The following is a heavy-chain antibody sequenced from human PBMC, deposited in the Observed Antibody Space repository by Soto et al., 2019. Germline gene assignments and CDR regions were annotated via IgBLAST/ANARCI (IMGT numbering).Heavy chain of an antibody. V-gene: IGHV3-30-3*01. J-gene: IGHJ4*02. CDR1: GFTFSSYA. Sequence: GGSLRLSCAASGFTFSSYAMHWVRQAPGKGLEWVAVISYDGSNKYYADSVKGRFTISRDNSKNTLYLQMNSLRAEDTAVYYCARDLFWSGYYSPYWGQGTLVTVSS. CDR3: ARDLFWSGYYSPY. D-gene: IGHD3-3*01. CDR2: ISYDGSNK.